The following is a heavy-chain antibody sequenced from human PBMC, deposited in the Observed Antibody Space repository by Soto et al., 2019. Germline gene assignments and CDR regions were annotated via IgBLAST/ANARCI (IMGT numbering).Heavy chain of an antibody. V-gene: IGHV4-39*01. Sequence: SETLSLTCTVSGGSISSSSYYWGWIRQPPGKGLEWIGSIYYSGSTYYNPSLKSRVTISVDTSKNQFSLKLSSVTAADTAVYYCARLVHSSSSSFDYWGQGTLVTV. J-gene: IGHJ4*02. CDR1: GGSISSSSYY. D-gene: IGHD6-6*01. CDR3: ARLVHSSSSSFDY. CDR2: IYYSGST.